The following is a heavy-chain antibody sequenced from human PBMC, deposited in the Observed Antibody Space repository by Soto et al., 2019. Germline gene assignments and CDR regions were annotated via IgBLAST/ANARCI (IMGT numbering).Heavy chain of an antibody. CDR3: ARGGARFAWDVKNDAFDM. CDR1: GFTFSIYG. Sequence: PGGSLRLSCAASGFTFSIYGMQWVRQAPGKGLECVAGISYDVSNKYYVDSVKGRFTISRDNSKNTLYLQMNSLRAEDTAVYYCARGGARFAWDVKNDAFDMWGQGTMVTVSS. CDR2: ISYDVSNK. J-gene: IGHJ3*02. V-gene: IGHV3-30*03. D-gene: IGHD3-16*01.